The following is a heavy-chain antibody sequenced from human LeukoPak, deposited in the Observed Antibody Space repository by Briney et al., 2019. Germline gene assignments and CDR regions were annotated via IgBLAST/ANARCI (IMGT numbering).Heavy chain of an antibody. CDR1: GYTFTSYY. V-gene: IGHV1-46*01. CDR3: ARRSCTSCYNWDFDY. J-gene: IGHJ4*02. Sequence: ASVKVSCKASGYTFTSYYMHWVRQAPGQGLEWMGIINPSGGSTSYAQKLQGRVTMTTDTSTSTAYMELRSLRSDDTAVYYCARRSCTSCYNWDFDYWGQGTLVTVSS. D-gene: IGHD2-2*02. CDR2: INPSGGST.